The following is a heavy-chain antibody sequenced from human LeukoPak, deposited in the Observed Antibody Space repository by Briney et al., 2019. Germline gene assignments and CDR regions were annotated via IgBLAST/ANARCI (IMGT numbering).Heavy chain of an antibody. CDR3: ARLQLELHAFDI. D-gene: IGHD1-7*01. V-gene: IGHV4-34*01. CDR1: GGSFSGYY. CDR2: INHSGST. Sequence: SETLSLTCAVYGGSFSGYYWSWIRQPPGKGLEWIGEINHSGSTNYNPSLKSRVTISVDTSKNQFSLKLSSVTAADTAVYYCARLQLELHAFDIWGQGTMVTVSS. J-gene: IGHJ3*02.